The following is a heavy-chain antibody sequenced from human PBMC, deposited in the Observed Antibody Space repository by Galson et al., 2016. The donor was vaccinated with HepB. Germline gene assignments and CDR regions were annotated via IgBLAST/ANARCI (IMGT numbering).Heavy chain of an antibody. D-gene: IGHD4-23*01. Sequence: SETLSLTCAVSGGSINALTWWSWVRQTPGKGLEWIGEIYHSGNTNYNPSLRGRVTISVDKSKNQFSLKLTSVTAADTAVYYCATVDKVTGHYFDYWGQGALVTVSS. J-gene: IGHJ4*02. CDR2: IYHSGNT. CDR3: ATVDKVTGHYFDY. CDR1: GGSINALTW. V-gene: IGHV4-4*02.